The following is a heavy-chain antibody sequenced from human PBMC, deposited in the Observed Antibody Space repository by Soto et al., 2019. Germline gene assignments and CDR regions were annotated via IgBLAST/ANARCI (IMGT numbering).Heavy chain of an antibody. J-gene: IGHJ4*02. CDR1: GLTFSSYW. CDR2: INSAGSST. V-gene: IGHV3-74*01. D-gene: IGHD4-17*01. Sequence: EVQLVESGGGLVQPGGSLRLSCAASGLTFSSYWMHWVRQAPGKGLVWVSRINSAGSSTSYADSVKGRFTISRDNAKNTWYLQMNSLRAVDTAVYYCALSHTVTTDYWGQGTLVTVSS. CDR3: ALSHTVTTDY.